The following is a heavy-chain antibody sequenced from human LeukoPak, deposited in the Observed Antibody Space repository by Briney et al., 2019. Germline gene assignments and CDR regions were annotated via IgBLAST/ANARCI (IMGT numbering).Heavy chain of an antibody. CDR2: ISYDGSNK. CDR3: ARDHTVVTLDYYGMDV. D-gene: IGHD4-23*01. J-gene: IGHJ6*02. CDR1: GFTFSSYA. V-gene: IGHV3-30-3*01. Sequence: GGSLRLSCAASGFTFSSYAMHWVRQAPGKGLGWVAVISYDGSNKYYADSVKGRFTISRDNSKNTLYLQMNSLRAEDTAVYYCARDHTVVTLDYYGMDVWGQGTTVTVSS.